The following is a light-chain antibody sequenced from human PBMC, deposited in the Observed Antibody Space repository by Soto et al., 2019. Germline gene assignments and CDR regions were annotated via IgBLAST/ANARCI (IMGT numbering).Light chain of an antibody. CDR2: EAS. CDR3: QQYNNWPS. V-gene: IGKV1-5*03. CDR1: ENVNGH. J-gene: IGKJ1*01. Sequence: IQMTQSPNTLSACVGDSVAVTCRASENVNGHLAWYQQKPGKAPKLLIYEASILESGVPSRFSGSGFGTEFTLTINGLLPEDFVTYYCQQYNNWPSFGQGTKV.